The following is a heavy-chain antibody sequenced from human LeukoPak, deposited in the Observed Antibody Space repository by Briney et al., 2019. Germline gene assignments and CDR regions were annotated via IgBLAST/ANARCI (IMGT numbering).Heavy chain of an antibody. D-gene: IGHD6-25*01. V-gene: IGHV3-74*01. Sequence: GGSLRLSCAASGFTFSRYWMHWVRQAPGKGLVWVSRINSDGSSTRYADSVKGRLTISRDNAKNTLYMQMNSLRDEDTAVYYCVRGSAATAYFDYWGQGTLVTVSS. J-gene: IGHJ4*02. CDR2: INSDGSST. CDR1: GFTFSRYW. CDR3: VRGSAATAYFDY.